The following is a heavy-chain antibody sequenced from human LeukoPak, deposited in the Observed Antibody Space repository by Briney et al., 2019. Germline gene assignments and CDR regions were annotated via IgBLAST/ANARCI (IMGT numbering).Heavy chain of an antibody. Sequence: GGSLRLSCAGSGFTFSSSPMSWVRQAPGQGLEWVSGITGSGGNTYYADSVKGRFTISRDSPKNTLYLELNSLRAEDTAVYYCAKGVGGRHYYYGMDVWGQGTTVTVSS. CDR2: ITGSGGNT. J-gene: IGHJ6*02. D-gene: IGHD3-16*01. CDR1: GFTFSSSP. V-gene: IGHV3-23*01. CDR3: AKGVGGRHYYYGMDV.